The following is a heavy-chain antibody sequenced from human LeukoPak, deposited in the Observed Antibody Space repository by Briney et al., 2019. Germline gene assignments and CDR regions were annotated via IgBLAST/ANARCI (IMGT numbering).Heavy chain of an antibody. CDR3: AREMYYYDSSGYLEY. CDR1: GYTFTSYG. Sequence: PVATVTVSCKASGYTFTSYGISWVRQAPGQGLEWMGWISAYNGNTNYAQKLQGRVTMTTDTSTSTAYMELRSLRSDDTAVYYCAREMYYYDSSGYLEYWGQGTLVTVSS. CDR2: ISAYNGNT. V-gene: IGHV1-18*01. J-gene: IGHJ4*02. D-gene: IGHD3-22*01.